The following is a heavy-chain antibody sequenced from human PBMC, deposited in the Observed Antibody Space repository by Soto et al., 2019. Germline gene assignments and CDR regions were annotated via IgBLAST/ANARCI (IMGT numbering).Heavy chain of an antibody. Sequence: QVQLVQSGAEVKKPGSSVKVSCKASGDTDTNYVISWVRQAPGQGLEWMGGIFPKFGTTYYAQKLQDRLTITADESTSTVYKQLSSLRLDDTAVYYCEAEMTFGKLSVVWGQGTTVTVSS. CDR1: GDTDTNYV. V-gene: IGHV1-69*01. J-gene: IGHJ6*02. CDR3: EAEMTFGKLSVV. CDR2: IFPKFGTT. D-gene: IGHD3-16*02.